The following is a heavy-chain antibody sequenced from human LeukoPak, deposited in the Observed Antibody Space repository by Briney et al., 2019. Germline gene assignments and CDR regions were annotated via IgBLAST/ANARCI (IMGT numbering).Heavy chain of an antibody. Sequence: GGSLRLSCAASGFTFSGYSMNWVRQAPGKGLEWVSSISSSSSYIYYADSVKGRFTISRDNAKNSLYLQMNSLRAEDTAVYYCARDIAVAGIVQYYYYYGMDVWGQGTTVTVSS. CDR3: ARDIAVAGIVQYYYYYGMDV. J-gene: IGHJ6*02. D-gene: IGHD6-19*01. V-gene: IGHV3-21*01. CDR2: ISSSSSYI. CDR1: GFTFSGYS.